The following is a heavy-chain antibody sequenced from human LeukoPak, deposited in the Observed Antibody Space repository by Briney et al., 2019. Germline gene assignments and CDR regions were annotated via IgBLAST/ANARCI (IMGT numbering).Heavy chain of an antibody. V-gene: IGHV4-61*02. D-gene: IGHD1-26*01. CDR2: IYTSGST. CDR3: ARDLYYSGSYRWFDP. CDR1: GGSISSGSYY. Sequence: SETLSLTCTVYGGSISSGSYYWSWIRQPAGKGLEWIGRIYTSGSTNYNPPLKSRVTISVDTSKNQFSLKLSSVTAADTAVHYCARDLYYSGSYRWFDPWGQGTLVTVSS. J-gene: IGHJ5*02.